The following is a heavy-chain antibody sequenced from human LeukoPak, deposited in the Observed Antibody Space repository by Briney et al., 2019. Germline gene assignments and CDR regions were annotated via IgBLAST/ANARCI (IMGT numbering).Heavy chain of an antibody. D-gene: IGHD5-24*01. CDR1: GFTFSSCA. V-gene: IGHV3-23*01. J-gene: IGHJ4*02. CDR3: AKDRDGYKSGDFDY. Sequence: GGSLTLSCAASGFTFSSCAMSWVRQAPGKGLEWVSAISGSGGSTYYADSVKGRFTISRDNSKNTLYLQMNSLRAEDTAVYYCAKDRDGYKSGDFDYWGQGTLVTVSS. CDR2: ISGSGGST.